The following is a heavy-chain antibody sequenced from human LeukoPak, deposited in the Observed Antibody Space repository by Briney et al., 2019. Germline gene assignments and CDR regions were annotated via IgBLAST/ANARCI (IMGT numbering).Heavy chain of an antibody. CDR2: IYYSGST. CDR3: ARDRGGSLDY. V-gene: IGHV4-59*01. D-gene: IGHD3-10*01. J-gene: IGHJ4*02. Sequence: SETLSLTCTISGGSISSYYWSWIRQPPGKGLEWIGYIYYSGSTNYNPSLKSRVTISVDTSKNQFSLKLSSVTAADTAVYYCARDRGGSLDYWGQGTLVTVSS. CDR1: GGSISSYY.